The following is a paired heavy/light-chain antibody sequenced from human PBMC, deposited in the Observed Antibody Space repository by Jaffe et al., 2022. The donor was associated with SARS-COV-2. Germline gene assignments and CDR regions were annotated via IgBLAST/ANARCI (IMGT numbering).Heavy chain of an antibody. CDR3: ASSDGAPATDRDVFDF. D-gene: IGHD6-13*01. CDR1: VYSFTNYY. Sequence: QVHLVQSGAEVERPGASVTFSCKASVYSFTNYYIHWVRQAPGQRLEWMGVINPRSGSTNYAQNFQGRVTMTRDTSTRTFYVGLSSLRSEDTAVYYCASSDGAPATDRDVFDFWGQGTPVTVSS. CDR2: INPRSGST. J-gene: IGHJ4*02. V-gene: IGHV1-46*01.
Light chain of an antibody. CDR3: QQYGSSPGT. Sequence: EIVLTQSPGTLSLSPGERATLSCRASQSVSRSLAWYQQKPGQAPRLFIYDAYSRATGIPDRFSGSGSETDFTLTVSRLEPEDFAVYYCQQYGSSPGTFGQGTTVEIK. CDR2: DAY. V-gene: IGKV3-20*01. J-gene: IGKJ1*01. CDR1: QSVSRS.